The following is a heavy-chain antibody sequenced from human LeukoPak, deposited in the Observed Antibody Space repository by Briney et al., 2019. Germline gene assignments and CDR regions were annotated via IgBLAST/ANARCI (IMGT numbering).Heavy chain of an antibody. Sequence: PGGSLRLSCAASGFIVSSNHMSWVRQAPGKGLEWVSVIYSGGSTYYADSVEGRFTISRDNSKNTLYLQMNSLRAEDTAVYYCARDSRGHDAFDIWGQGTMVTVSS. D-gene: IGHD3-10*01. J-gene: IGHJ3*02. CDR2: IYSGGST. CDR3: ARDSRGHDAFDI. V-gene: IGHV3-66*02. CDR1: GFIVSSNH.